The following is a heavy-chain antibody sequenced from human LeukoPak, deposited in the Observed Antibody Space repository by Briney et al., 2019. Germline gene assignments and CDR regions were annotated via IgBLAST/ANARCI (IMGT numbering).Heavy chain of an antibody. J-gene: IGHJ4*02. CDR1: NYTFSDYD. CDR2: VSKYTGNA. Sequence: ASVKVPCKASNYTFSDYDVTWVRQAPGQGLEWMGWVSKYTGNADYAPKFQGRVSMTTDTSTRTAYMELRSLRPDDMAVYFCAREDDRSFGAYDCWGQGTLVTVS. CDR3: AREDDRSFGAYDC. V-gene: IGHV1-18*03. D-gene: IGHD4-17*01.